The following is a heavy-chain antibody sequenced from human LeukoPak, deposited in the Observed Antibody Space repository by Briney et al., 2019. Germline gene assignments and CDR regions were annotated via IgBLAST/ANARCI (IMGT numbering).Heavy chain of an antibody. CDR1: GFIFSSYG. V-gene: IGHV3-23*01. CDR3: AELGITMIGGV. J-gene: IGHJ6*04. CDR2: ISGSGGST. Sequence: GGSLRLSCAASGFIFSSYGMSWVRQAPGKGLEWVSSISGSGGSTYYADSVKGRFTISRDNAKNSLYLQMNSLRAEDTAVYYCAELGITMIGGVWGKGTTVTISS. D-gene: IGHD3-10*02.